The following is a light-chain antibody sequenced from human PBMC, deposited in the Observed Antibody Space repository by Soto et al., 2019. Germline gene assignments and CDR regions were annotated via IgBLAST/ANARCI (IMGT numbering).Light chain of an antibody. CDR1: QVIKND. J-gene: IGKJ4*01. CDR3: LQNNNYPLT. CDR2: VAS. V-gene: IGKV1-6*01. Sequence: ALQRPQSPSSLSASLGARFTITGPASQVIKNDLSWYQQRPGRAPKLLIYVASNLQSGVPSRFSGSGSGTDFTLTISSLQPEDFATYYCLQNNNYPLTFGGGTKLEIK.